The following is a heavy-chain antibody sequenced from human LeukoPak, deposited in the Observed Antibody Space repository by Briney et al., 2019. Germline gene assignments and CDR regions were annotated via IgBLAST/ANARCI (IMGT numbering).Heavy chain of an antibody. D-gene: IGHD1-26*01. V-gene: IGHV5-51*01. CDR1: GYIFTTYW. CDR3: AIYSDTYYFDC. CDR2: IYPGDSDT. J-gene: IGHJ4*02. Sequence: GESLKISCEGSGYIFTTYWIGWVRQMPGKGLEWMGIIYPGDSDTRYSPSFQGQVTISADKSISTAYLQWSSLKASDTAMYYCAIYSDTYYFDCWGQGTLVTVSS.